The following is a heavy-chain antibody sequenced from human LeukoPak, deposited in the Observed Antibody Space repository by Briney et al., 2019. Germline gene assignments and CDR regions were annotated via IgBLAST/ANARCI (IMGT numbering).Heavy chain of an antibody. D-gene: IGHD3-22*01. J-gene: IGHJ3*02. Sequence: GASVKVSCKASGYTFTGYYMNWVRQAPGQGLEWMGGIIPIFGTANYAQKFQGRVTITTDESTSTAYMELSSLRSEDTAVYYCARSSGLGRLDAFDIWGQGTMVTVSS. V-gene: IGHV1-69*05. CDR3: ARSSGLGRLDAFDI. CDR2: IIPIFGTA. CDR1: GYTFTGYY.